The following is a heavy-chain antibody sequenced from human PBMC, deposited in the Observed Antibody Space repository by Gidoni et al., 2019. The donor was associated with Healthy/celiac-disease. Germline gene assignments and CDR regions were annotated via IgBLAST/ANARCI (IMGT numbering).Heavy chain of an antibody. D-gene: IGHD6-19*01. CDR3: ARHLTQWLAYYYYYGMDV. CDR2: IYYSGST. CDR1: GGSISSSSYY. Sequence: QLQLQESGPGLVKPSETLSLTCTVSGGSISSSSYYWGWIRQPPGKGLEWIGSIYYSGSTYYNPSLKSRVTISVDTSKNQFSLKLSSVTAADTAVYYCARHLTQWLAYYYYYGMDVWGQGTTVTVSS. V-gene: IGHV4-39*01. J-gene: IGHJ6*02.